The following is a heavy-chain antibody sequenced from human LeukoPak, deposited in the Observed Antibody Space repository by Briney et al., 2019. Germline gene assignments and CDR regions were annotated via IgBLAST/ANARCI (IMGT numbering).Heavy chain of an antibody. Sequence: GGSLRLSCAASGFTFSSSAMSWVRQAPGKGLEWVSAISGSGGNTYYADSVKGRFTISRDNSKNTLYLQMNSLRAEDTAVYYCARDTFYYFDYWGQGTLVTVSS. CDR3: ARDTFYYFDY. CDR2: ISGSGGNT. D-gene: IGHD2/OR15-2a*01. J-gene: IGHJ4*02. CDR1: GFTFSSSA. V-gene: IGHV3-23*01.